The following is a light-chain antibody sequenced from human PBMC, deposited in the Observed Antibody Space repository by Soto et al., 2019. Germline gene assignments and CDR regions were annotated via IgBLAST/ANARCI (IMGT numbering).Light chain of an antibody. Sequence: EIVLTQSPDTLSLSPGERATLSCRASQTANNTYLAWYQQKPGQAPRLLIFRASNKATGIPDRFSGSGSGTEFILTISGLEQEDAGIFPCRQHGGSPVTFGQGTKVEIK. J-gene: IGKJ1*01. CDR3: RQHGGSPVT. V-gene: IGKV3-20*01. CDR1: QTANNTY. CDR2: RAS.